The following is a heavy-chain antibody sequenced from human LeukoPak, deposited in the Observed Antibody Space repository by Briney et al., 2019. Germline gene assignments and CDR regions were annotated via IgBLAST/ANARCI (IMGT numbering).Heavy chain of an antibody. J-gene: IGHJ4*02. CDR3: ARGTWELPSTFDY. Sequence: ASVKVSCKASGYTFTGYYMHWVRQAPGQGLEWMGWINPNSGGTNYAQKFRGWVTMTRDTSISTAYMELSRLRSDDTAVYYCARGTWELPSTFDYWGQGTLVTVSS. D-gene: IGHD1-26*01. CDR2: INPNSGGT. V-gene: IGHV1-2*04. CDR1: GYTFTGYY.